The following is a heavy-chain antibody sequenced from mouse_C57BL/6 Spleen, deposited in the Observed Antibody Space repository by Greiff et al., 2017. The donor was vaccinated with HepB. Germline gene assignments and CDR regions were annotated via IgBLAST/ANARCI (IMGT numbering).Heavy chain of an antibody. J-gene: IGHJ3*01. CDR2: ISYDGSN. CDR3: AREMGIEFAY. V-gene: IGHV3-6*01. CDR1: GYSITSGYY. Sequence: VQLKESGPGLVKPSQSLSLTCSVTGYSITSGYYWNWIRQFPGNKLEWMGYISYDGSNNYNPSLKNRISITRDTSKNQFFLKLNSVTTEDTATYYCAREMGIEFAYWGQGTLVTVSA. D-gene: IGHD2-3*01.